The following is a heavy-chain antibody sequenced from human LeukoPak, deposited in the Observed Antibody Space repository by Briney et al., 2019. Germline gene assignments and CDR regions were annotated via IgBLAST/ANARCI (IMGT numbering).Heavy chain of an antibody. J-gene: IGHJ4*02. V-gene: IGHV5-51*01. CDR1: GYSFTSYW. Sequence: GESLQISCEGSGYSFTSYWIAWGRQMPGKGLEGMGIIYPDDSDTRYSPSFQGQVTISADKSISTAYLQWSSLKASDTAMYYCATVPFMIRGIISGDLWGQGTQITVSS. CDR2: IYPDDSDT. CDR3: ATVPFMIRGIISGDL. D-gene: IGHD3-10*01.